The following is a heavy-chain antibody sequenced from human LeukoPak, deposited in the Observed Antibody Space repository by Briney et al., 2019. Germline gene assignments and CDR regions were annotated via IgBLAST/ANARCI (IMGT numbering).Heavy chain of an antibody. D-gene: IGHD5-18*01. J-gene: IGHJ4*02. CDR1: GFTVSSNY. V-gene: IGHV3-66*03. CDR2: IYTCGTT. Sequence: PGGSLRLSCAASGFTVSSNYMSWVRQAPGKGLEWVSVIYTCGTTYYAHSVKGRFTISRDNSKNTLYLHMNSLRAEDTAVYYCAKGRTWIQPRDFDYWGQGTLVTVSS. CDR3: AKGRTWIQPRDFDY.